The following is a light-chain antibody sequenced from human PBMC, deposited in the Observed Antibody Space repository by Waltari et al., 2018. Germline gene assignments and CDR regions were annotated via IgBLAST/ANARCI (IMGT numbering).Light chain of an antibody. CDR1: QSVRSSS. J-gene: IGKJ2*01. CDR2: GAS. V-gene: IGKV3-20*01. CDR3: QQYGNSQYT. Sequence: ETVLTQSPGTLSLPPGERATVSCRASQSVRSSSLAWYQQKPGQAPRLLIYGASSRATGIPDRFSGSGSGTDFTLTISRLEPEDFAVYYCQQYGNSQYTFGQGTKLEIK.